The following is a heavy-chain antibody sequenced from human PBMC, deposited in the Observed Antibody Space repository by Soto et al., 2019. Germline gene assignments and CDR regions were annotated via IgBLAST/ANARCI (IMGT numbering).Heavy chain of an antibody. CDR2: IYYTGST. J-gene: IGHJ4*02. Sequence: SETLSLTXTVSGGSISSGGYYWNWIRQHPGKGLEWIGYIYYTGSTYYNPSLKSRVTISVDTSKNQFSLKLSSVTAADTAVYYCARRDYYDSSGYYYFDYWGQGTLVTVSS. CDR1: GGSISSGGYY. D-gene: IGHD3-22*01. V-gene: IGHV4-31*02. CDR3: ARRDYYDSSGYYYFDY.